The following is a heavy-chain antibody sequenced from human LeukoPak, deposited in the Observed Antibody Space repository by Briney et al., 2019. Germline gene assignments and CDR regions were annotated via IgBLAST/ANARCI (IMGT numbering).Heavy chain of an antibody. CDR3: ARVSGSYYLVLYYFDY. V-gene: IGHV4-61*02. D-gene: IGHD1-26*01. CDR2: IYTSGST. CDR1: GGSISSGSYY. J-gene: IGHJ4*02. Sequence: SETLSLTCTVSGGSISSGSYYWSWIRQPAGKGLEWIGRIYTSGSTNYNPSLKSRVTISVDKSKNQFSLKLSSVTAADTAVYYCARVSGSYYLVLYYFDYWGQGTLVTVSS.